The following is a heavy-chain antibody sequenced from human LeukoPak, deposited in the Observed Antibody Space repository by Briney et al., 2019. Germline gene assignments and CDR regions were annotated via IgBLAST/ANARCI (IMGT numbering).Heavy chain of an antibody. Sequence: PSETLSLTCAVYGGSFSGYYGSWIRQPPGKGLEWIGEINHSGSTNYNPSLKSRVTISVDTSKNQFSLKLSSVTAADTAVYYCASSGPGSLGPPNSSGWVDYWGQGTLVTVSS. CDR3: ASSGPGSLGPPNSSGWVDY. CDR1: GGSFSGYY. J-gene: IGHJ4*02. D-gene: IGHD6-19*01. CDR2: INHSGST. V-gene: IGHV4-34*01.